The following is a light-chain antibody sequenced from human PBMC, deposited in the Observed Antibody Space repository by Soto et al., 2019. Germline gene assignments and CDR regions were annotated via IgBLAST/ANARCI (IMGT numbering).Light chain of an antibody. V-gene: IGLV2-23*01. Sequence: QSALTQPASVSGSPGQSITISCTGTSSDVGSYNFVSWYQQHPGKAPKVMIYEGSKRPSGVSNRFSASKSGNTASLTISGLQAEDEADYYCCSYAGSSTLLFGGGTKLTVL. CDR2: EGS. CDR1: SSDVGSYNF. J-gene: IGLJ2*01. CDR3: CSYAGSSTLL.